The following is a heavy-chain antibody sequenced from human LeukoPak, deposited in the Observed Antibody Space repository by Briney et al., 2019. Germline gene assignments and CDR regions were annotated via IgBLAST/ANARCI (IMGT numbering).Heavy chain of an antibody. Sequence: GGSLRLSCAASGFTFSSYAMSWVRQAPGKGLEYVSAISGDGGSTFYASSVKGRFNISRDNSKNTLYLDMGSLRPEDMAVYYCATIGLPWGQGTLVTVSS. CDR3: ATIGLP. J-gene: IGHJ5*02. D-gene: IGHD1-26*01. V-gene: IGHV3-64*01. CDR2: ISGDGGST. CDR1: GFTFSSYA.